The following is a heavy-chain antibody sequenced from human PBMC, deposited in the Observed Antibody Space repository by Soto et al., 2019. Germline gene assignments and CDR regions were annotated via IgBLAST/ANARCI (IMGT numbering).Heavy chain of an antibody. CDR1: GFTFSDYW. D-gene: IGHD2-15*01. CDR2: IKEDGSQM. Sequence: GGSLRLSCTTSGFTFSDYWMTWVRQAPGKGLEWVANIKEDGSQMFYLDSVKGRFTVSRDNAKNSLYLQMNYPRAEDTAVYYCARGYCSSGTCPPLDFWGQGTLVTVSS. V-gene: IGHV3-7*03. CDR3: ARGYCSSGTCPPLDF. J-gene: IGHJ4*02.